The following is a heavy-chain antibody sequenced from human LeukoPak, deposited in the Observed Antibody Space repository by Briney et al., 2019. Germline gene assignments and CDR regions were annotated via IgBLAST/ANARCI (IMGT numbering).Heavy chain of an antibody. CDR1: GFTFSSYA. CDR3: AKDGYDSGAYHTSHY. V-gene: IGHV3-23*01. J-gene: IGHJ4*02. D-gene: IGHD3-22*01. Sequence: PGRSLRLSCAASGFTFSSYAMNWVRLAPGKGLEWVSSITDDGAGTYYADSVRGRFTISRENSKNTVYLQMNSLRAEDTAVYYCAKDGYDSGAYHTSHYWGQGTLVTVSS. CDR2: ITDDGAGT.